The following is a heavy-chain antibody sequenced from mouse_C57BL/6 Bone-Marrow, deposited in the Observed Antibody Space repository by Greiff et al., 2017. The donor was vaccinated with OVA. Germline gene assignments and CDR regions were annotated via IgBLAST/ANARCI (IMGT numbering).Heavy chain of an antibody. CDR3: ARGGDYARGYAMDY. V-gene: IGHV1-64*01. Sequence: VQLQQPGAELVKPGASVKLSCKASGYTFTSYWMHWVKQRPGQGLEWIGMIHPNSGSTNYNEKFKSKATLTVDKSSSTAYMQLSSLTSEDSAVYYCARGGDYARGYAMDYWGQGTSVTVSS. J-gene: IGHJ4*01. CDR2: IHPNSGST. CDR1: GYTFTSYW. D-gene: IGHD2-4*01.